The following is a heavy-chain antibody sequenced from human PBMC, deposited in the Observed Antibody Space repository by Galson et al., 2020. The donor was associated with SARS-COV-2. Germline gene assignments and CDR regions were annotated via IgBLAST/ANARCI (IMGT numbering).Heavy chain of an antibody. CDR3: AAPYCSGGSWYDAFDI. CDR2: RWYDGSNK. CDR1: GFTFSSYG. Sequence: QLGESLKISCAASGFTFSSYGMHWVRQAPGKGLEWVAVRWYDGSNKYYADSVKGRFTISRDNSKNTLYLQMNSLRGEDTAVYYCAAPYCSGGSWYDAFDIWGQGTMVTVSS. D-gene: IGHD2-15*01. J-gene: IGHJ3*02. V-gene: IGHV3-33*01.